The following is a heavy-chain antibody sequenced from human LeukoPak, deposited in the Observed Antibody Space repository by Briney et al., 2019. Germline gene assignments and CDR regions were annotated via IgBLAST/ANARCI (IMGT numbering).Heavy chain of an antibody. CDR2: IYYSGST. CDR1: GGSISSGDYY. Sequence: SETLSLTCTVSGGSISSGDYYWSWIRQPPGKGLEWIGYIYYSGSTYYNPSLKSRVTISVDTSKNQFSLKLSSVPAADTAVYYCASNPFYSSGWQIDYWGQGTLVTVSS. D-gene: IGHD6-19*01. CDR3: ASNPFYSSGWQIDY. J-gene: IGHJ4*02. V-gene: IGHV4-30-4*01.